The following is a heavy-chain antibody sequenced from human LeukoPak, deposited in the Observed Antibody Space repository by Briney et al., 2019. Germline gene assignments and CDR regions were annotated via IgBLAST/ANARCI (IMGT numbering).Heavy chain of an antibody. Sequence: ASVKVSCKASGYTFTSYDINWVRQATGQGLEWMGWMNPNSGNTGYAQKFQGRVTMTRNTSIGTAYMELSSLRSEDTAVYYCARSQYYYDSSGYSKKGVDYWGQGTLVTVSS. J-gene: IGHJ4*02. CDR2: MNPNSGNT. CDR1: GYTFTSYD. V-gene: IGHV1-8*01. CDR3: ARSQYYYDSSGYSKKGVDY. D-gene: IGHD3-22*01.